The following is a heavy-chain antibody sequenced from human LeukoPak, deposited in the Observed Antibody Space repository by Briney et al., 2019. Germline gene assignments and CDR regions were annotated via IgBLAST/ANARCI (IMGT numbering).Heavy chain of an antibody. D-gene: IGHD3-22*01. V-gene: IGHV4-39*01. CDR3: ARRRDSSGYCPGCFDX. CDR2: IYYSGSI. J-gene: IGHJ4*02. CDR1: GGSITSSRYY. Sequence: PSETLSLTCTASGGSITSSRYYWGWIRQPPGKGLEWIGSIYYSGSIYYNPSLKSRVTISVDTSKNQFSLRLSSVTAADKAVYFXARRRDSSGYCPGCFDXXGQGXLVTV.